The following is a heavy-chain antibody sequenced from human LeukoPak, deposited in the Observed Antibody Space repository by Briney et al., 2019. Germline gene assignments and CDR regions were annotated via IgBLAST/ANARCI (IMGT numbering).Heavy chain of an antibody. CDR1: GGSFSGYY. Sequence: SETLSLTCAVYGGSFSGYYWSWIRQPPGKGLEWIGEINHSGSTNYNPSLKSRVTISVDTSKNQFSLKLSSVTAADTAVYYCARGFVSSGYYYWGQGTLVTVSS. V-gene: IGHV4-34*01. J-gene: IGHJ4*02. CDR3: ARGFVSSGYYY. D-gene: IGHD3-22*01. CDR2: INHSGST.